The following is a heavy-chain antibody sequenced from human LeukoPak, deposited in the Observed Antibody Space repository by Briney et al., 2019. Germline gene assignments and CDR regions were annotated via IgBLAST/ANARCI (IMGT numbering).Heavy chain of an antibody. D-gene: IGHD4-17*01. CDR1: GGSISSSSYY. J-gene: IGHJ3*02. CDR3: ARGTTVTTGDAFDI. V-gene: IGHV4-39*07. CDR2: IYHSGST. Sequence: SETLSLTCTVSGGSISSSSYYWGWIRQPPGKGLEWIGEIYHSGSTNYNPSLKSRVTISADTSKNQFSLKLSSVTAADTAVYYCARGTTVTTGDAFDIWGQGTMVTVSS.